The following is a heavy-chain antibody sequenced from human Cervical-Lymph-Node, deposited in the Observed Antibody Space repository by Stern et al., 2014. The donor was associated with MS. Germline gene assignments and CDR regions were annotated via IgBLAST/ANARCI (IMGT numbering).Heavy chain of an antibody. D-gene: IGHD3-22*01. Sequence: VQLVESGGGVVQPGTSLRLSCAASKFTFSTYAINWVRQAPRQGPEWVAVISDRGGNTYDADSVKGRFTIYRDNAKNTLYLQMDSLRTEDTAVYYCARGTDYYESSGFHDWGQGTVVTVSS. CDR1: KFTFSTYA. V-gene: IGHV3-30*04. CDR2: ISDRGGNT. CDR3: ARGTDYYESSGFHD. J-gene: IGHJ4*02.